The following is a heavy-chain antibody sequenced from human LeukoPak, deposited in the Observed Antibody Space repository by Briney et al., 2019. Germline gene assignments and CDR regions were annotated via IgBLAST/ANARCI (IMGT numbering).Heavy chain of an antibody. Sequence: GGSLRLSCAASGFTFSSYGMHWVRQAPGKGLEWVAFIRYDGSNKYYADSVKGRFTISRDNSKNTLYLQMNSLRAEDTAVYYCAKDKRKWELPLYWGQGTLVTVSS. J-gene: IGHJ4*02. CDR3: AKDKRKWELPLY. CDR2: IRYDGSNK. V-gene: IGHV3-30*02. CDR1: GFTFSSYG. D-gene: IGHD1-26*01.